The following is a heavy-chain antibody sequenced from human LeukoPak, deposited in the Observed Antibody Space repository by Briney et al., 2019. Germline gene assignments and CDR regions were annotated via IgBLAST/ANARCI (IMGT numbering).Heavy chain of an antibody. D-gene: IGHD3/OR15-3a*01. V-gene: IGHV1-2*02. J-gene: IGHJ6*02. CDR3: ARDMIFGDYRYYYYGMDV. CDR1: GYTFTGYY. Sequence: ASVKVSCKASGYTFTGYYMHWVRQAPGQGLEWMGWINPNSGGTNYAQKFQGRVTMTRDTSISTAYMELSRLRSDDTAVYYCARDMIFGDYRYYYYGMDVWGQGTTVTVSS. CDR2: INPNSGGT.